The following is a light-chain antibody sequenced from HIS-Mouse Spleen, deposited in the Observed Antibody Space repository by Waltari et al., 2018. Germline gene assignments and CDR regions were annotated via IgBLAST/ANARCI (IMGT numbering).Light chain of an antibody. V-gene: IGLV3-21*02. CDR3: QVWDSSSDPSYV. J-gene: IGLJ1*01. Sequence: SYVLTQPPSVSVAPGQTARITCRGNNIGSKSWHWYQQKPGQAPVLVVYDDSDRPSGIPGRFSGSNSGNTATLTISRVEAGDEADYYCQVWDSSSDPSYVFGTGTKVTVL. CDR1: NIGSKS. CDR2: DDS.